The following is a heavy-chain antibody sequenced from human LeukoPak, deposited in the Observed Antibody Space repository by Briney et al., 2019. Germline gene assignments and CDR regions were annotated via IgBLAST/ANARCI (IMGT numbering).Heavy chain of an antibody. CDR1: GFTFSSYA. V-gene: IGHV3-64D*09. CDR3: VKETFTVTSPFDY. CDR2: ISSNGGST. D-gene: IGHD3-16*01. Sequence: GGSLRLSCSASGFTFSSYAMYWVRQAPGKGLEYVSGISSNGGSTYYADSVKGRFTISRDNARNTVYLQMSSLRPEDTAVYYCVKETFTVTSPFDYWGQGTLVTVSS. J-gene: IGHJ4*02.